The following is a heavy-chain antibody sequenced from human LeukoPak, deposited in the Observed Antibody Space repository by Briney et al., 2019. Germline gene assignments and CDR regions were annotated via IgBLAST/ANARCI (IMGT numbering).Heavy chain of an antibody. Sequence: PGGSLRLSCAASGFIFSDFDMDWVRQAPGKGLEWLSFISTNTYTIYYADSVEGRFTISRDNAKNSLYLQMNSLRPEDTAVYYCVRKNAEYCSATNCLTFDDWGRGTLVTVSS. D-gene: IGHD2-2*01. J-gene: IGHJ4*02. CDR3: VRKNAEYCSATNCLTFDD. CDR2: ISTNTYTI. CDR1: GFIFSDFD. V-gene: IGHV3-48*01.